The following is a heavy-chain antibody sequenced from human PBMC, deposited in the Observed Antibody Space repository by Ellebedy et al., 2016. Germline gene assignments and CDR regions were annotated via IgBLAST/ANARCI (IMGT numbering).Heavy chain of an antibody. CDR1: GFTFSNYG. V-gene: IGHV3-30*18. D-gene: IGHD1-26*01. CDR2: ISYDGSNK. Sequence: GESLKISXAASGFTFSNYGMHWVRQAPGKGLEWVAIISYDGSNKFYADSVKGRFTISRDNSKNTLYLQMDSLRAEDTAVYSCAKDAGYHSINYYGSAEGWGQGTLVTVSS. J-gene: IGHJ4*02. CDR3: AKDAGYHSINYYGSAEG.